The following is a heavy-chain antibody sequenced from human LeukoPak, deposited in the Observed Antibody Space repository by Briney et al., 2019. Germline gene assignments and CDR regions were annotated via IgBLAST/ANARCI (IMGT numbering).Heavy chain of an antibody. Sequence: PSETLSLTYAVSGYSISSGYYWGWIRQPPGKGLEWIGEINHSGSTNYNPSLKSRVTISVDTSKNQFSLKLSSVTAADTAVYYWARGIGYLYYYYYYYMDVWGKGTTVTVSS. CDR1: GYSISSGYY. V-gene: IGHV4-38-2*01. J-gene: IGHJ6*03. D-gene: IGHD3-3*01. CDR2: INHSGST. CDR3: ARGIGYLYYYYYYYMDV.